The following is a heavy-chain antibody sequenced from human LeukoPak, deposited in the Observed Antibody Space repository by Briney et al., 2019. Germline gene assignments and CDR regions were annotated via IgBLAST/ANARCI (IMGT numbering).Heavy chain of an antibody. CDR2: INPNSGGT. J-gene: IGHJ5*02. Sequence: GASVKVSCKASGYTFTGYYMHWVRQAPGQGLEWMGWINPNSGGTNYAQKFQGRVTMTRDTSISTAYMELSRLRSDDTAVYYCARDHMVRGVIAWFDPWGQGTLVTVSS. V-gene: IGHV1-2*02. CDR3: ARDHMVRGVIAWFDP. D-gene: IGHD3-10*01. CDR1: GYTFTGYY.